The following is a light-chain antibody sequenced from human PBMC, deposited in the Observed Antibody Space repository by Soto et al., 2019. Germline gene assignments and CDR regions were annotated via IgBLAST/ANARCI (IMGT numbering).Light chain of an antibody. CDR2: GAY. CDR3: QPYNNWRT. V-gene: IGKV3-15*01. J-gene: IGKJ5*01. CDR1: QSVDSN. Sequence: EILMAQSPSTESLTAGERTTRCCRASQSVDSNLAWYQQKPGQAPRLLIYGAYTRATGIPARFSGSGSGTEFNLTISSMQSEDFAVYYCQPYNNWRTFAEGTRLEIK.